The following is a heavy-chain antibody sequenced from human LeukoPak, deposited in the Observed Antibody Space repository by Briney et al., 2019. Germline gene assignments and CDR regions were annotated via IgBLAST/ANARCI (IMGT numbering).Heavy chain of an antibody. CDR1: GFTFSSYG. V-gene: IGHV3-30*02. Sequence: GGSLRLSCAASGFTFSSYGMHWVRQAPGKGLEWVAFIRYDGSNKYYADSVKGRFTISRDNSKNTLYLQMNSLRAEDTAVYYCAKALFAIAAAGPWSFDIWGQGTMVTVSS. CDR2: IRYDGSNK. J-gene: IGHJ3*02. CDR3: AKALFAIAAAGPWSFDI. D-gene: IGHD6-13*01.